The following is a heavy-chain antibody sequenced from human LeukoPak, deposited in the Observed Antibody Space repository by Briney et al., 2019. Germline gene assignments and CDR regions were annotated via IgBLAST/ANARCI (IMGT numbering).Heavy chain of an antibody. V-gene: IGHV3-20*04. CDR2: INYNGDRT. CDR3: AKSVVVAATRGFDY. Sequence: GGSLRLSCAASGFTFDDYGMRWVRQVPGKSLEWVSTINYNGDRTYYVDSVKGRFTISRDNSKNTLYLQMNSLRAEGTAVYYCAKSVVVAATRGFDYWGQGTLVTVSS. D-gene: IGHD2-15*01. CDR1: GFTFDDYG. J-gene: IGHJ4*02.